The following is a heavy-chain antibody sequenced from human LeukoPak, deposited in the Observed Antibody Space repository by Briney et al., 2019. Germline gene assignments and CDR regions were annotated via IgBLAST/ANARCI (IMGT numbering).Heavy chain of an antibody. J-gene: IGHJ4*02. Sequence: GASVKVSCKASGGTSSSYAISWVRQAPGQGLEWMGGIIPIFGTANYAQKFQGRVTITADESTSTAYMELSSLRSEDTAVYYCARGSIVGATADFDYWGQGTLVTVSS. CDR2: IIPIFGTA. CDR1: GGTSSSYA. D-gene: IGHD1-26*01. CDR3: ARGSIVGATADFDY. V-gene: IGHV1-69*13.